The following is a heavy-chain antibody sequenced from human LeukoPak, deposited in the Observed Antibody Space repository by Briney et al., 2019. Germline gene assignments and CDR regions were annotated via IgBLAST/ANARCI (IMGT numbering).Heavy chain of an antibody. CDR2: ISYDGSNK. CDR3: AKDLDGNDYGGILMEY. J-gene: IGHJ4*02. V-gene: IGHV3-30*18. Sequence: GGSLRLSCAASGFTFSSYGMHWVRQAPGKGLEWVAVISYDGSNKYYADSVKGRFTIARDNSKNTLYLQMNSLRAEDTAVYYCAKDLDGNDYGGILMEYWGQGTLVTVSS. CDR1: GFTFSSYG. D-gene: IGHD4-23*01.